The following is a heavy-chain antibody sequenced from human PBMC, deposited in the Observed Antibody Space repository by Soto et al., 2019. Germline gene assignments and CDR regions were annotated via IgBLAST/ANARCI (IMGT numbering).Heavy chain of an antibody. CDR2: ISSSSSYI. J-gene: IGHJ6*02. V-gene: IGHV3-21*01. D-gene: IGHD6-13*01. CDR3: ARDRWAAAGFYGMDV. CDR1: GFTFSSYS. Sequence: PGGSLRLSCAASGFTFSSYSMNWVRQAPGKGLEWVSSISSSSSYIYYADSVKGRFTISRDNAKNSLYLQMNSLRAEDTAVYYCARDRWAAAGFYGMDVWGQGTTVPVSS.